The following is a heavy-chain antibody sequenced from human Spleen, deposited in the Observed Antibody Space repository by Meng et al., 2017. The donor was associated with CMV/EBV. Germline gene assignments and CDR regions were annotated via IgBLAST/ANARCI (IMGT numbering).Heavy chain of an antibody. Sequence: GGSLKISCAASGFTVSSNYMTWVRQAPGKGLEWVSLIYSGGSTEYADSVKGRFTISRDTSMNTLYLQMNSLRDEDTAFYYCARVKLAAQYKWFDPWGQGTLVTVSS. D-gene: IGHD6-19*01. CDR3: ARVKLAAQYKWFDP. CDR1: GFTVSSNY. J-gene: IGHJ5*02. V-gene: IGHV3-53*01. CDR2: IYSGGST.